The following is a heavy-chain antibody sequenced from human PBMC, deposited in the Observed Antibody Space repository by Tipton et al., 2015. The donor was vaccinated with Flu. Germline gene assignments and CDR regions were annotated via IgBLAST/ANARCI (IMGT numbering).Heavy chain of an antibody. D-gene: IGHD4-17*01. CDR3: ARGDYGDYDHEADAFDI. CDR1: GDSISRGSYY. Sequence: TLSLTCTVSGDSISRGSYYYNWIRQPAGEGLEWIGRISTNTNTNYKASLKSRVTISIDRSKNQFSLTLTSVTAADAAMYFCARGDYGDYDHEADAFDIWGQGTLVTVSA. CDR2: ISTNTNT. V-gene: IGHV4-61*02. J-gene: IGHJ3*02.